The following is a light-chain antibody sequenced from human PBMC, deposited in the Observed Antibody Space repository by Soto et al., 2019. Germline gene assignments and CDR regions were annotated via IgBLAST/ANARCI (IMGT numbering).Light chain of an antibody. CDR1: QSISSSY. CDR3: QQYGSSLIT. Sequence: EIVLTQSPDTLSLYPGERATLSCRASQSISSSYLAWYQQQPGQAPRLIIYGASSRATGIPDRFSGSGSGSDFTLTISRLEPEDSAVYYCQQYGSSLITFGPGTRLEIQ. CDR2: GAS. V-gene: IGKV3-20*01. J-gene: IGKJ5*01.